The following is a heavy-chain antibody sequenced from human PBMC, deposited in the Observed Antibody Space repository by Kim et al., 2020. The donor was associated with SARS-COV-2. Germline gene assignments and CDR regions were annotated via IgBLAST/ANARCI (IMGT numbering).Heavy chain of an antibody. CDR2: INAGGGGT. CDR1: GNTITNYY. J-gene: IGHJ6*02. Sequence: ASVKVSCKTSGNTITNYYIHWVRQAPGQELEWMGVINAGGGGTLFAQRFQGRVTMTSDTSTSTVYMALSSLTSEDTAVYYCAKDHKDYYGMDVWGQGTTV. V-gene: IGHV1-46*01. CDR3: AKDHKDYYGMDV.